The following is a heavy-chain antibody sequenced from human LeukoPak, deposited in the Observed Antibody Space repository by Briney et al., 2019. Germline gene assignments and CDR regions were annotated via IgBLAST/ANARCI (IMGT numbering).Heavy chain of an antibody. J-gene: IGHJ4*02. CDR1: GFTFSSYA. CDR3: AKGFRGYSYGIFFDY. V-gene: IGHV3-23*01. CDR2: ISGSGGST. Sequence: GGSLRLSCAASGFTFSSYAMSWVRQAPGKGLEWVSAISGSGGSTYYADSVKGRFTIPRDNSKNTLYLQMNSLRAEDTAVYYCAKGFRGYSYGIFFDYWGQGTLVTVSS. D-gene: IGHD5-18*01.